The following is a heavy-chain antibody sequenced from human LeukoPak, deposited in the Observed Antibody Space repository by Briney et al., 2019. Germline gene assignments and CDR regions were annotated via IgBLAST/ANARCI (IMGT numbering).Heavy chain of an antibody. CDR3: ARDYYDDAFDI. Sequence: SETLSLTCTVSGGSISSYYWSWIRQPPGKGLEWIGYIYYSGSTNYNPSLKSRVTIPVDTSKNQFSLRLSSVTAADTAVYYCARDYYDDAFDIWGEGTMVTVSS. D-gene: IGHD3-22*01. CDR1: GGSISSYY. J-gene: IGHJ3*02. CDR2: IYYSGST. V-gene: IGHV4-59*01.